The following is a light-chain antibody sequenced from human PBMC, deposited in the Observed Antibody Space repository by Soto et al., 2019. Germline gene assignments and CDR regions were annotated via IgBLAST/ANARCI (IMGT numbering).Light chain of an antibody. J-gene: IGLJ1*01. CDR2: DVS. Sequence: QSALTQPRSVSGSPGQSVTISCTGTRSEVGSYNYVSWYQLHPGKAPKLMIYDVSKRPSGVPDRFSGSKSGTTASLTISGLQAEDEADYYCCSDAGSYVFGTGTKLTVL. CDR1: RSEVGSYNY. V-gene: IGLV2-11*01. CDR3: CSDAGSYV.